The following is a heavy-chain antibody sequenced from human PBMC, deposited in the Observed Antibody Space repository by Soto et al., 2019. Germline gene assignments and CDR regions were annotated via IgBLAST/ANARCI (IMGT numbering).Heavy chain of an antibody. J-gene: IGHJ5*02. CDR3: AKSLKINWKNYFDP. CDR2: ISGSDGTT. Sequence: GGSLRLSCAASGFTFSSSAMNWVRQAPGKGLEWVSVISGSDGTTYYADSVKGRFTISRDNSKNTLYLDMNSLRAEDTALYYCAKSLKINWKNYFDPWGKGTLVTVSS. D-gene: IGHD1-1*01. V-gene: IGHV3-23*01. CDR1: GFTFSSSA.